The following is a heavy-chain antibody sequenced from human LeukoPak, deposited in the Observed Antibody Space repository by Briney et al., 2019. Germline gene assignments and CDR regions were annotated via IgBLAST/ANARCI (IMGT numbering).Heavy chain of an antibody. V-gene: IGHV1-3*01. CDR1: GYTFTNYA. D-gene: IGHD5-18*01. Sequence: GASVKVSCKASGYTFTNYAMHWVHQAPGQRLEWMGWINAGNGNTKYSQKFQGRVTITRDTSASTAYMELSSLRSEDTAVYYCARDGVRWIQLWDRFDPWGQGTLVTVSS. CDR3: ARDGVRWIQLWDRFDP. J-gene: IGHJ5*02. CDR2: INAGNGNT.